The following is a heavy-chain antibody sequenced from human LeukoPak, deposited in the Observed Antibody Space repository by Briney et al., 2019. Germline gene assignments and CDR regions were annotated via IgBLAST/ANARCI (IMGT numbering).Heavy chain of an antibody. CDR3: AKKMDDAFDI. D-gene: IGHD5-24*01. CDR1: GFTFSSYI. CDR2: ISSSSAYI. J-gene: IGHJ3*02. Sequence: PGGSLRLSCATSGFTFSSYIMNWVRQAPGKGLEWVAFISSSSAYISYADSVKGRFTISRDNAKNSLYLQMNNLRAEDAAVYYCAKKMDDAFDIWGKGNMVTVSS. V-gene: IGHV3-21*01.